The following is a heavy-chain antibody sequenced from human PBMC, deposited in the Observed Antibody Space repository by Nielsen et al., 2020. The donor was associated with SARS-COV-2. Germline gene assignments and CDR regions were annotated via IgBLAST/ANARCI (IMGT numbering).Heavy chain of an antibody. V-gene: IGHV1-69*06. CDR3: AKGDYGDYSYFDY. D-gene: IGHD4-17*01. J-gene: IGHJ4*02. Sequence: SVKVSCKASGYSFTSYEINWVRQAPGQGPEWVGRIIPVFGTADYAQKFQGRVTITADKSTSTVYMELSSLRSEDTAVYYCAKGDYGDYSYFDYWGQGSLVTVSS. CDR1: GYSFTSYE. CDR2: IIPVFGTA.